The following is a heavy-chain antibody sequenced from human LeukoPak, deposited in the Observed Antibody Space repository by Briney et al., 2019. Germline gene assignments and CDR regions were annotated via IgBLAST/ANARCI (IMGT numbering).Heavy chain of an antibody. D-gene: IGHD5-18*01. CDR3: ARGQGRNTAMAPH. CDR2: MNPNSGNT. CDR1: GYTFTSYD. V-gene: IGHV1-8*01. J-gene: IGHJ4*02. Sequence: GASVKVSFKASGYTFTSYDINWVRQATGQGLEWMGWMNPNSGNTGYAQKFQGRGTMTRNTSISTAYMELSSLRSEDTAVYYCARGQGRNTAMAPHWGQGTLVTVSS.